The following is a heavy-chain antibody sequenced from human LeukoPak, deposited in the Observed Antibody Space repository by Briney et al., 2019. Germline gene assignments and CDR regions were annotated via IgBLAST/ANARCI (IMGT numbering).Heavy chain of an antibody. D-gene: IGHD6-13*01. V-gene: IGHV3-23*01. CDR1: GFTFNSYA. CDR2: ISGSGGST. Sequence: GGSLRLSCAASGFTFNSYAMSWVRQAPGKGLEWVSAISGSGGSTYYADSVKGRFTISRDNSKNTLYLQMNSLRAEDTAVYYCAKGSQQLVSSPFDYWGQGTLVTVSS. CDR3: AKGSQQLVSSPFDY. J-gene: IGHJ4*02.